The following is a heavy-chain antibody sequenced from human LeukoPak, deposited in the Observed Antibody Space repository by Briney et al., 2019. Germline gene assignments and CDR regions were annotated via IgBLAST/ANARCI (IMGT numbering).Heavy chain of an antibody. CDR2: INPNSGGT. D-gene: IGHD3-10*01. CDR3: ARVRVSDDFFDY. Sequence: ASVKVSCKASAYTFTGYYMHWVRQAPGQGLEWMGWINPNSGGTNYAQKFQGRVTMTRDTPISTAYMELSRLRSDDTAVYYCARVRVSDDFFDYWGQGTLVTVSS. CDR1: AYTFTGYY. J-gene: IGHJ4*02. V-gene: IGHV1-2*02.